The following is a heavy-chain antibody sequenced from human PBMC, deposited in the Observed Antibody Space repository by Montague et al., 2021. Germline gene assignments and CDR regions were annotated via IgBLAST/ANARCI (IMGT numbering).Heavy chain of an antibody. CDR3: ARVFGSWYVGWFDP. V-gene: IGHV4-39*07. CDR2: IYYSGNS. Sequence: SETLSLTCTVSGASITSNIYYWGWIRQSPGKGLEWIGSIYYSGNSFYQPSLKSRIPMAVDTSKNQFSLKLSSVTAADTAIYYCARVFGSWYVGWFDPWGQGTLVTVSS. D-gene: IGHD6-13*01. CDR1: GASITSNIYY. J-gene: IGHJ5*02.